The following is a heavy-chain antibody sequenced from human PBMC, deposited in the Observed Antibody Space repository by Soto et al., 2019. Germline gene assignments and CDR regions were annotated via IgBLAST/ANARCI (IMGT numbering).Heavy chain of an antibody. CDR1: GFTFSSYG. V-gene: IGHV3-30*18. D-gene: IGHD6-25*01. Sequence: QVQLVESGGGVVQPGRSLRLSCAASGFTFSSYGMHWVRQAPGKGLEWVAVISYDGSNKYYADSVKGRFTISRDNSKNTLYLKRNGLRAEDRAVYYCAKGGAAGFDYGGQGTLVTVSS. CDR3: AKGGAAGFDY. J-gene: IGHJ4*02. CDR2: ISYDGSNK.